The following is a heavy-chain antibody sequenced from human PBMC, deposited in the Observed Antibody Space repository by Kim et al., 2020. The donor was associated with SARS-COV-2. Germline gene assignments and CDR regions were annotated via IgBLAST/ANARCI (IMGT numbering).Heavy chain of an antibody. J-gene: IGHJ4*02. D-gene: IGHD3-22*01. V-gene: IGHV4-39*01. CDR2: IYYSGNT. Sequence: SETLSLTCTVSGGSISSNNFYWGWIRQLPGKGLEWIGSIYYSGNTYFNPSLKSRVTISVDTSKNQFSLKLSSVTAADTAVYYCARHYYDSSGYFRFFDYWGQGTLVTVSS. CDR1: GGSISSNNFY. CDR3: ARHYYDSSGYFRFFDY.